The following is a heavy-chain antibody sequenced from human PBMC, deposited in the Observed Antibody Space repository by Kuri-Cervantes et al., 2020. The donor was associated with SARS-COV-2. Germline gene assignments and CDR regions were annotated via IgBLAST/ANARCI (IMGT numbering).Heavy chain of an antibody. Sequence: SETLSLTCTVSGGSISSSSYYWGWIRQPPGKGLEWIGSIYYSGSTYYNPSLKSRVTISVDTSKNQFSLKLSPVTAADTAVYYCARHVYYDILTGYYNTRGGFDYWGQGTLVTVSS. CDR2: IYYSGST. D-gene: IGHD3-9*01. CDR1: GGSISSSSYY. J-gene: IGHJ4*02. CDR3: ARHVYYDILTGYYNTRGGFDY. V-gene: IGHV4-39*01.